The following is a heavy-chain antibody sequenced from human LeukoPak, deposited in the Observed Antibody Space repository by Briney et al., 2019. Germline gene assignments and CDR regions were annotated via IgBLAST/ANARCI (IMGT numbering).Heavy chain of an antibody. CDR3: ARTRGNAFDI. V-gene: IGHV3-7*01. Sequence: GGSLRLSCAASGFSFRSYWMDWVRQAPGKGLEWVANIKHDGIEKYFVDSVKGRFAISRDNAKNLLFLQMNNLRAEDTAVYYCARTRGNAFDIWGQGTMVTVSS. D-gene: IGHD3-16*01. J-gene: IGHJ3*02. CDR1: GFSFRSYW. CDR2: IKHDGIEK.